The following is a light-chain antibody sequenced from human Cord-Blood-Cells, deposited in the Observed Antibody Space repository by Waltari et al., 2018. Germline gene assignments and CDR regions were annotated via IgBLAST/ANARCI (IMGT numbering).Light chain of an antibody. CDR1: QSVSSY. V-gene: IGKV3-11*01. CDR2: VAS. J-gene: IGKJ4*01. CDR3: QQRSNWPLT. Sequence: EIVLTQSPATLSLSPGERATLSCRASQSVSSYLAWYQQKPGQALRLLIYVASNRATGIPARFSGSVSGTDFTLTISSLEPEDFAVYYCQQRSNWPLTFGGGTKVEIK.